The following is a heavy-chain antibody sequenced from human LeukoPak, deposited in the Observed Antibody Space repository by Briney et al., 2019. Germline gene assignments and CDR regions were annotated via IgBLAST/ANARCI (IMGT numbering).Heavy chain of an antibody. V-gene: IGHV3-7*01. CDR1: GFTFSNYW. D-gene: IGHD3-22*01. J-gene: IGHJ1*01. CDR2: IKTDGSEK. CDR3: ATYSSLNRREFQF. Sequence: PEGSLRLSCEGSGFTFSNYWMGWVRQAPGKGLQWVANIKTDGSEKYYVDSVKGRFIISRDNAKNSLYLQMNSLRAEDTAVYYCATYSSLNRREFQFWGQGTLLTVSS.